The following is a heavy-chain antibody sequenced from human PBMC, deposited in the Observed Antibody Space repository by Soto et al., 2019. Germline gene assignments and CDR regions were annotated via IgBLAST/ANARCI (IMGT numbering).Heavy chain of an antibody. D-gene: IGHD3-10*01. CDR1: GGSISRYS. CDR3: ARVRYYYGSGSYPRYYYGMDV. CDR2: IYYSGST. J-gene: IGHJ6*02. V-gene: IGHV4-59*01. Sequence: SETLTLTCPVSGGSISRYSLSWIRQPPGKGLEWISYIYYSGSTNNNPSLKSRVTLTVDTSKNQFSLKLSSVTAADTAVYYCARVRYYYGSGSYPRYYYGMDVWGQGTTVTVSS.